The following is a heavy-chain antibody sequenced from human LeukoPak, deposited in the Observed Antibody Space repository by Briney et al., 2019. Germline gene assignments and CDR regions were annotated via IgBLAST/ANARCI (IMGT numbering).Heavy chain of an antibody. V-gene: IGHV1-69*13. D-gene: IGHD1-26*01. J-gene: IGHJ5*02. CDR1: GGTFSSYA. CDR2: IIPIFGTA. CDR3: AASRGANNWFDP. Sequence: GASVKVSCKASGGTFSSYAISWVRQAPGQGLEWMGGIIPIFGTANYAQKFQGRVTITADESTSTAYVELSSLRSEDTAVYYCAASRGANNWFDPWGQGTLVTVSS.